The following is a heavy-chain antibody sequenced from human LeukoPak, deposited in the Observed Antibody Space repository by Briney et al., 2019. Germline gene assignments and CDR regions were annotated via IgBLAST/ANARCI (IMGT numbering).Heavy chain of an antibody. J-gene: IGHJ3*01. D-gene: IGHD3-9*01. CDR1: GFTLNSYW. Sequence: GGSLRLSCAASGFTLNSYWMTWVRQAPGEGLEWVANTNQDGSRTHNVDSVSGRFTVSRDNAKNSLYLQMNSLRAEDTAVYYCARDLSNKILTTYYDVFDLWGQGTMVTVSS. CDR2: TNQDGSRT. V-gene: IGHV3-7*03. CDR3: ARDLSNKILTTYYDVFDL.